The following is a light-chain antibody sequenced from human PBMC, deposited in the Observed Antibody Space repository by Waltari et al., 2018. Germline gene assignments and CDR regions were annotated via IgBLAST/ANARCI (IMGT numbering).Light chain of an antibody. V-gene: IGLV3-21*04. CDR3: QVWDVTDSGV. CDR2: YDS. Sequence: YVLTQPPSVSVDPGKTARLTCGGDNIGGKSVHWYQQKPGQAPVLVMFYDSDRPSEIPERFSGSNSGNTATLTISWVEAGDEADYHCQVWDVTDSGVFGGGTKLTVL. CDR1: NIGGKS. J-gene: IGLJ3*02.